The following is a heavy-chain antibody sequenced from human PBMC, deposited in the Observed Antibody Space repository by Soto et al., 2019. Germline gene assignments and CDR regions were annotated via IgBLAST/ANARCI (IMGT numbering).Heavy chain of an antibody. CDR2: ISGTGGST. CDR3: AKSTVRMSTYYFDY. D-gene: IGHD2-15*01. Sequence: EVQLLESGGDLVQPGGSLRLSCAASGFTFSNYAMCWVRQAPGKGLEWVSAISGTGGSTYYADSVKGRFTISRDNSKNTLSLQMNSLRGEDTAVYYCAKSTVRMSTYYFDYWGQGTLVTVSS. V-gene: IGHV3-23*01. CDR1: GFTFSNYA. J-gene: IGHJ4*02.